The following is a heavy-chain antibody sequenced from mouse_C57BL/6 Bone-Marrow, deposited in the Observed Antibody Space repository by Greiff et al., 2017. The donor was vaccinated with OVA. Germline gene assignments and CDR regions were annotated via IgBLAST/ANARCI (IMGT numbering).Heavy chain of an antibody. V-gene: IGHV1-52*01. CDR3: ARRKYYDYDVNYFDD. Sequence: QVQLQQPGAELVRPGSSVKLSCKASGYTFTSYWMHWVKQRPIQGLEWIGNIDPSDSETHYNQKFKDKATLTVDKSSSTAYMQLSSLTSEDSAVYYCARRKYYDYDVNYFDDWGQGTTLTVSS. D-gene: IGHD2-4*01. CDR2: IDPSDSET. J-gene: IGHJ2*01. CDR1: GYTFTSYW.